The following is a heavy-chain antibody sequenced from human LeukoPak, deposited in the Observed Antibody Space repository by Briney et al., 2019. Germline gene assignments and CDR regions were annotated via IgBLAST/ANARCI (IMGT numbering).Heavy chain of an antibody. J-gene: IGHJ4*02. CDR2: IFPSGGEI. CDR3: ATYRQVLLPFES. CDR1: GFTFSTFA. D-gene: IGHD2-8*02. Sequence: GGSLRLSCAASGFTFSTFAMIWVRQPPGKGLEWVSSIFPSGGEIHYADSVRGRFTISRDNSKSTLSLQMNSLRAEDTAIYYCATYRQVLLPFESWGQGTLVTISS. V-gene: IGHV3-23*01.